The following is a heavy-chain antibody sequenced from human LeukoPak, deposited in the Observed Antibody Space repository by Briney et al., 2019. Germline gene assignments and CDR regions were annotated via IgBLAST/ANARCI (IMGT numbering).Heavy chain of an antibody. Sequence: PGGSLRLSCAASGFTYSSYGMHWVRQAPGKGLAWVAFIRHDGSNKYYADSVKGRFTISRDNSRNTLYLQMNSLRAEDTAVYYCAKGDYGGNNYWGQGTLVTVSS. J-gene: IGHJ4*02. D-gene: IGHD4-23*01. CDR3: AKGDYGGNNY. V-gene: IGHV3-30*02. CDR2: IRHDGSNK. CDR1: GFTYSSYG.